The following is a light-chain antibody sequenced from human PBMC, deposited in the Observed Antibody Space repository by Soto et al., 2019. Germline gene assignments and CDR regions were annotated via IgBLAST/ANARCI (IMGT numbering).Light chain of an antibody. CDR2: DAS. V-gene: IGKV3-11*01. CDR1: QSVSTY. CDR3: QQRSNWPT. J-gene: IGKJ5*01. Sequence: CRGSQSVSTYVTYLAWYQQKPGQAPRLLIYDASNRATGIPARFSGSGSGTDFTLTISSLEPEDFAVYYCQQRSNWPTFGQGTRLEIK.